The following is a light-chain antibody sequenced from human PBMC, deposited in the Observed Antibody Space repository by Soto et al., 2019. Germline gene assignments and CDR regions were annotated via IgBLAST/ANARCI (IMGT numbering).Light chain of an antibody. CDR3: HQYSSSSRT. CDR2: GAS. Sequence: EIVFTPSPCTLSSSPSYSFTLSGSPSQSVSSNFLAWYQQKPGQAPRLLIYGASNRAAGIPDRFSGSGSGTDFTLTISRLEPEDFAVYYCHQYSSSSRTFGQGTKVDIK. V-gene: IGKV3-20*01. J-gene: IGKJ1*01. CDR1: QSVSSNF.